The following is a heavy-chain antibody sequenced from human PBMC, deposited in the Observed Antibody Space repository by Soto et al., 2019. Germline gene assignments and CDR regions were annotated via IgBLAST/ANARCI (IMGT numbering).Heavy chain of an antibody. CDR2: ITGSGDRS. CDR3: AKRDLVGSPQLLQVLIDY. Sequence: EVQLLESGGDLVQPGGSLRLSCAASGFTFNNYAMSWVRQAPGRGLEWVSAITGSGDRSYSADSVKGRFTISRDNSKNTLYLQMNSLRAEDTAVYYCAKRDLVGSPQLLQVLIDYWGQGTLVTVSS. V-gene: IGHV3-23*01. D-gene: IGHD5-12*01. CDR1: GFTFNNYA. J-gene: IGHJ4*02.